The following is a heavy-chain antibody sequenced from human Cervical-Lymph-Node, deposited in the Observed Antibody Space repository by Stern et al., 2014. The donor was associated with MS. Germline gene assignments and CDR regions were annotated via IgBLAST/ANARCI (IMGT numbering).Heavy chain of an antibody. J-gene: IGHJ4*02. D-gene: IGHD3-10*01. V-gene: IGHV1-18*01. CDR3: ASFVTTGGSGSFDY. CDR2: IIFHNGKT. CDR1: GYTFVNYG. Sequence: VQLEESGAEVRKPGASVKVSCTVSGYTFVNYGIGWVRQAPGQGLEWMGWIIFHNGKTKYAQNLQGRVTMTTDTTTSAVHMELRNLRSDDTAVYYCASFVTTGGSGSFDYWGQGTLVAVSS.